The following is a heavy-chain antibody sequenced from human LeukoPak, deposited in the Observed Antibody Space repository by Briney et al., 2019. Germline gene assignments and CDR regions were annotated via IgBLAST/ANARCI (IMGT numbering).Heavy chain of an antibody. CDR1: GFTFSSYG. D-gene: IGHD1-26*01. J-gene: IGHJ4*02. V-gene: IGHV3-23*01. CDR2: ISGGGGST. Sequence: PGGPLRLSCAASGFTFSSYGMNWVRQAPGKGLECVSTISGGGGSTSYADSVKGRFTISRDNSKNTLSLQMNSLRAGDTAVYYCAKRQSGTYTIDYWGQGTLVTVSS. CDR3: AKRQSGTYTIDY.